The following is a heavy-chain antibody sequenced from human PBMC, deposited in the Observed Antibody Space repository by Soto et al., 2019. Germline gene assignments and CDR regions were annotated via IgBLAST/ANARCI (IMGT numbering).Heavy chain of an antibody. Sequence: PGESLKISCKGSGYSFTSYWISWVRQMPGKGLEWMGRIDPSDSYTNYSPSFQGHVTISADKSISTAYLQWSSLKASDTAMYYCARHYFGVFIGYRATTYNWFYPWGQGTLVTVSS. J-gene: IGHJ5*02. CDR3: ARHYFGVFIGYRATTYNWFYP. CDR1: GYSFTSYW. D-gene: IGHD3-3*01. V-gene: IGHV5-10-1*01. CDR2: IDPSDSYT.